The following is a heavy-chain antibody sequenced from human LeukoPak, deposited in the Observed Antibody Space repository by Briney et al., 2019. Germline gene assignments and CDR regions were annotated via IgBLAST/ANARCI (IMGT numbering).Heavy chain of an antibody. Sequence: PGGSQRLSCVVSGFTFSHYGMDWVRQAPGKGLGWVSYISSSSNSIYYADSVRGRFTISRDNAKNSLHLQMNSLRGDDTAVYYCVSYSGSVDYWGQGTLVTVSS. J-gene: IGHJ4*02. CDR3: VSYSGSVDY. D-gene: IGHD1-26*01. V-gene: IGHV3-48*01. CDR1: GFTFSHYG. CDR2: ISSSSNSI.